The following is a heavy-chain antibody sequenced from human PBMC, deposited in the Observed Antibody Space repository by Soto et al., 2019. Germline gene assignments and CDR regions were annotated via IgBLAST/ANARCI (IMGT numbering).Heavy chain of an antibody. CDR3: ARDRGADRCYYNGMDV. CDR2: IYYSGST. Sequence: SETLSLTCTVSGGSISSGGYYWSWIRQHPGKGLEWIGYIYYSGSTYYNPSLKSRVTISVDTSKNQFSLKLSSVTAADTAVYYCARDRGADRCYYNGMDVWGQGTTVTGSS. V-gene: IGHV4-31*03. CDR1: GGSISSGGYY. D-gene: IGHD1-26*01. J-gene: IGHJ6*02.